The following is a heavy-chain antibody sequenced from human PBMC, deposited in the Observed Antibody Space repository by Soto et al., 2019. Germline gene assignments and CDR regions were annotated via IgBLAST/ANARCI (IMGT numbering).Heavy chain of an antibody. D-gene: IGHD4-4*01. Sequence: QPGGSLRLSCAASGFTFSNYAMTWVRQAPGKGLEWVSSIIGGGGATYYADSVKGRFTISRDNSENSLYLQMNSLRADDTAVYYCAKGSSVGSNYVRASFDYWGQGTLVTVSS. J-gene: IGHJ4*02. V-gene: IGHV3-23*01. CDR2: IIGGGGAT. CDR3: AKGSSVGSNYVRASFDY. CDR1: GFTFSNYA.